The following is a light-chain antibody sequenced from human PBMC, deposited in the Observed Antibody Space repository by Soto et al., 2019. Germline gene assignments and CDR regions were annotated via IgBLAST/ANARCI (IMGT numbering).Light chain of an antibody. CDR1: QSISSY. CDR2: AAS. J-gene: IGKJ1*01. CDR3: QQTDTFPRT. Sequence: DIQMTQSPSSLSASVGDRVTITCRASQSISSYLNWYQHKPGKAPKLLIYAASSLQTGVPSRFSGSRSGTDFALTISSLQREDFATYYCQQTDTFPRTFGQGTKGDIK. V-gene: IGKV1-39*01.